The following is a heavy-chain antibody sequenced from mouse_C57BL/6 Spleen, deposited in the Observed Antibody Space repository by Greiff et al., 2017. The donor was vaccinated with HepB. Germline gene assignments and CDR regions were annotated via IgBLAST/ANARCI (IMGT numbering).Heavy chain of an antibody. Sequence: QVQLQQSGAELVRPGTSVKVSCKASGYAFTNYLIEWVKQRPGQGLEWIGVINPGSGGTNYNEKFKGKATLTADKSSSTAYMQLRSLTSDDSAVYFCARGGVITTVVAPFAYWGQGTLVTVSA. CDR3: ARGGVITTVVAPFAY. CDR2: INPGSGGT. V-gene: IGHV1-54*01. D-gene: IGHD1-1*01. CDR1: GYAFTNYL. J-gene: IGHJ3*01.